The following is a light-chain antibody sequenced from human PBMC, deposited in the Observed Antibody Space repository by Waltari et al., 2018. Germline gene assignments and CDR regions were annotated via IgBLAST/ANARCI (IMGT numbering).Light chain of an antibody. CDR3: QQYNHWPPIT. V-gene: IGKV3-15*01. J-gene: IGKJ5*01. Sequence: EIVMTHSPDTLSVSPGERATFSCRASQSVSSNLAWYQQKPGQSPRLLIYEASTRATSSPARCRGSGSGTDFTLTISSLQSEDSAVYYCQQYNHWPPITFGQGTRLEIK. CDR2: EAS. CDR1: QSVSSN.